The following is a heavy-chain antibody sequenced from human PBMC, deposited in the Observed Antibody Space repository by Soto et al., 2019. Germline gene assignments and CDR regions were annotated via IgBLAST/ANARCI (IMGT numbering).Heavy chain of an antibody. V-gene: IGHV4-59*08. D-gene: IGHD4-17*01. Sequence: SETLSLTCTVSGGSISSYYWSWIRQPPGKGLEWIGYIYYSGSTNYNPSLKSRVTISVDTSKNQFSLKLSSVTAADTAVYYCAIYDNDYGLYWGQGTLVTVSS. CDR1: GGSISSYY. CDR3: AIYDNDYGLY. CDR2: IYYSGST. J-gene: IGHJ4*02.